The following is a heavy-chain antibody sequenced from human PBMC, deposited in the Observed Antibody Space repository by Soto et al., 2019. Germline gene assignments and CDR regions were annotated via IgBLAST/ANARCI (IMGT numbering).Heavy chain of an antibody. CDR3: ATRSGDYVGWFDP. CDR2: IYYSGSA. CDR1: GGSISSSSYY. Sequence: SETLSLTCTVSGGSISSSSYYWGWIRQPPGKGLEWIGSIYYSGSANYNPSLKSRLAIDVDTSKNQFSLRLSSVTAADTAVYYCATRSGDYVGWFDPWGQGTRVTVSS. D-gene: IGHD4-17*01. J-gene: IGHJ5*02. V-gene: IGHV4-39*01.